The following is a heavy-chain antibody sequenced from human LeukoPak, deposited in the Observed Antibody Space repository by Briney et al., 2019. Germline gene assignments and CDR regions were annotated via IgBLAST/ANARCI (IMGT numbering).Heavy chain of an antibody. CDR1: GFAFSDYY. Sequence: GGSLRLSCAVSGFAFSDYYMSWIRQAPGKGLEWLSYISGSGSSTYYADSVRGRFTISRDNSQNSLYLQMNSLRTEDTAVYYCAKRRDYFDHWGQGALVTVSS. V-gene: IGHV3-11*01. J-gene: IGHJ4*02. CDR2: ISGSGSST. CDR3: AKRRDYFDH.